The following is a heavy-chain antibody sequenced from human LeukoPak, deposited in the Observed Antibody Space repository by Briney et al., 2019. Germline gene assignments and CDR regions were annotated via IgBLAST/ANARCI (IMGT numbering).Heavy chain of an antibody. D-gene: IGHD6-6*01. CDR2: ISSPSSTI. Sequence: PGGSLRLSCAASGFTFSSYSMNWVRQAPGKGLEWVSYISSPSSTIYYADSVKGRFTISRDNAKSSLYLQMNSLRAEDTALYYCARRGRAAHAFDSWGQGTMVTVSS. CDR3: ARRGRAAHAFDS. J-gene: IGHJ3*02. V-gene: IGHV3-48*01. CDR1: GFTFSSYS.